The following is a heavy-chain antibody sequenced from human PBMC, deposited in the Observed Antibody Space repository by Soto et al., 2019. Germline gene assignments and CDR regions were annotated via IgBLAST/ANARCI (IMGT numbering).Heavy chain of an antibody. CDR2: IYYSGST. Sequence: QLQLQESGPGLVKPSETLSLTCTVSGGSISSGSYYWGWVRQPPGKGLEWIGSIYYSGSTYYNPSLKSRVTISVDTSKNQFSLKLSSVTAADTAVYYCASYGDYSYYFDYWGQGTLVTVSS. CDR3: ASYGDYSYYFDY. D-gene: IGHD4-17*01. J-gene: IGHJ4*02. V-gene: IGHV4-39*01. CDR1: GGSISSGSYY.